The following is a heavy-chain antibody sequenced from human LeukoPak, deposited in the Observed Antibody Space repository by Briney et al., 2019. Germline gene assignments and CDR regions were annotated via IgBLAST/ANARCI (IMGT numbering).Heavy chain of an antibody. V-gene: IGHV3-30-3*01. J-gene: IGHJ4*02. CDR2: TSSDLNVK. Sequence: GGSLRLSCAASGFTFRNYVIHWVRQAPGKGLEWVAVTSSDLNVKLYADSVKGRFTISRDNSRSTLYLQMNSLRPEDTAIYYCAREGYYGSERPPSLYFDYWGQETLVTASS. D-gene: IGHD3-10*01. CDR3: AREGYYGSERPPSLYFDY. CDR1: GFTFRNYV.